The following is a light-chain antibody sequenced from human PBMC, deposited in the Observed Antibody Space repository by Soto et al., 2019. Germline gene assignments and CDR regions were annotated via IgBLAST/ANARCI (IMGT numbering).Light chain of an antibody. J-gene: IGKJ1*01. CDR3: QHYGSSLWT. Sequence: DIVLTQSPGTLSLSPGERATLSCRASQSVPGNLAWYQQKPGQAPRLLIYGASSRATGIPDRFNGSGSGTDFTLTITRLEPEDFAVYYCQHYGSSLWTFGQGTKVEIK. V-gene: IGKV3-20*01. CDR1: QSVPGN. CDR2: GAS.